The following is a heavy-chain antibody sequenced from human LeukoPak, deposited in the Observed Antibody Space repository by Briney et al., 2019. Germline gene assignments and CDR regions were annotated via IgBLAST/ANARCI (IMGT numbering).Heavy chain of an antibody. CDR2: ISAYNGNT. D-gene: IGHD3-3*01. Sequence: ASVKVSCKASGYTFTSYGIRWVRQAPGQGLEWMGWISAYNGNTNYAQKLQGRVTMTTDTSTSTAYMELRSLRSDDTAVYYCARDAYYDFWSGSYYFDYWGQGTLVTVSS. J-gene: IGHJ4*02. CDR3: ARDAYYDFWSGSYYFDY. V-gene: IGHV1-18*01. CDR1: GYTFTSYG.